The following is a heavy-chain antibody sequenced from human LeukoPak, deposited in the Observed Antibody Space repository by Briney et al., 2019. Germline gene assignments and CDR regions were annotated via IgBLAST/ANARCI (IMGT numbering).Heavy chain of an antibody. Sequence: EASVKVSCKASGGTFGSYAISWVRQAPGQGLEWMGGIIPIFGTANYAQKFQGRVTITADKSTSTPYMELSSLRSEDTAVYYCASKGIAVAGTYYYYGMDVWGKGTTVTVSS. CDR3: ASKGIAVAGTYYYYGMDV. CDR2: IIPIFGTA. V-gene: IGHV1-69*06. J-gene: IGHJ6*04. D-gene: IGHD6-19*01. CDR1: GGTFGSYA.